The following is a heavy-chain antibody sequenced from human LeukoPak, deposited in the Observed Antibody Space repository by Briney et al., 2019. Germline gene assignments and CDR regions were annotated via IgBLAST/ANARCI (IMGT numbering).Heavy chain of an antibody. CDR3: ARDQGYDILTGTSYYMDV. D-gene: IGHD3-9*01. CDR1: GFMITNS. CDR2: INSRSTSI. Sequence: GGSLRLSCAGSGFMITNSMIWVRQAPGKGLEWVSSINSRSTSIYYADSVKGRFTISRDNAKKSLSLQMNSLRAEDTALYYCARDQGYDILTGTSYYMDVWGKGTTVTVSS. J-gene: IGHJ6*03. V-gene: IGHV3-21*04.